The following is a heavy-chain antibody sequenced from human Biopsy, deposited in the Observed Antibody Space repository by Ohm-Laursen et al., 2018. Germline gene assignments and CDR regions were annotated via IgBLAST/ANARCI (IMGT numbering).Heavy chain of an antibody. CDR1: GYTFTGYY. CDR3: ARDPRYGYGSYFDY. D-gene: IGHD3-10*01. J-gene: IGHJ4*02. V-gene: IGHV1-2*02. Sequence: GSSVKVSCKASGYTFTGYYMHWVRQAPGQGLEWMGWINPNSGVTNYAQRFQGRVTMTRDTSISTAYMELSRLRSDDTAVYYCARDPRYGYGSYFDYWGQGTQVTVSS. CDR2: INPNSGVT.